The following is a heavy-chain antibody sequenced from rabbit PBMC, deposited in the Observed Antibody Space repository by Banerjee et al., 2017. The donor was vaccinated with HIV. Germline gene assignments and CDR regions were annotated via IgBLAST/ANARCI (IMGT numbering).Heavy chain of an antibody. CDR1: GFSFSSSYW. CDR2: IYAGSSGST. J-gene: IGHJ4*01. CDR3: ARRYGGSSYYTVGDNYFNL. D-gene: IGHD8-1*01. V-gene: IGHV1S45*01. Sequence: EESGGDLVKPEGSLTLTCTASGFSFSSSYWICWVRQAPGKGLEWIACIYAGSSGSTYYASWAKGRFTISKTSSTTVTLQMTSLTAADTATYFCARRYGGSSYYTVGDNYFNLWGPGTLVTVS.